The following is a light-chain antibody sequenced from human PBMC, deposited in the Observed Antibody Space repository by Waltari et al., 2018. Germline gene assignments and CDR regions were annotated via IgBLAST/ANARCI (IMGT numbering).Light chain of an antibody. Sequence: NFMLTQPHSVSESPEKTVTISCTRTSGRTANNYVQGYQQRPGSAPITVINENKQRPFGVPDRFSASIDSSSNSASLTISGLKTDDEADYFCQSYDNSNLVFGGGTKLTVL. CDR2: ENK. J-gene: IGLJ3*02. V-gene: IGLV6-57*03. CDR1: SGRTANNY. CDR3: QSYDNSNLV.